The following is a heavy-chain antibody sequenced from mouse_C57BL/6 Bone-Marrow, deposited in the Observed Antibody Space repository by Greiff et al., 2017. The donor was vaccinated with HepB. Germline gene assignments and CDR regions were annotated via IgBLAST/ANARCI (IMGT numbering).Heavy chain of an antibody. CDR1: GFTFSSYA. D-gene: IGHD2-3*01. Sequence: EVKLLESGGGLVKPGGSLKLSCAASGFTFSSYAMSWVRQTPEKRLEWVATIGDGGSYTYYPDNVKGRFTISRDNAKNNLYLQMSHLKSEDTAMYYCARGYYYLWAYWGQGTLVTVSA. CDR3: ARGYYYLWAY. V-gene: IGHV5-4*03. CDR2: IGDGGSYT. J-gene: IGHJ3*01.